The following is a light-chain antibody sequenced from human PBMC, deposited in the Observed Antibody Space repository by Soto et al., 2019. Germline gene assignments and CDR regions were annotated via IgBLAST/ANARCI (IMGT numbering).Light chain of an antibody. CDR1: QSISYY. V-gene: IGKV1-39*01. Sequence: DIQMTQSPSSLSASVGDRVTITCRASQSISYYLNWYQQKPGKAPKLLIYAASTLQSGVPSRFSGSGSGTDFTLTISSLQPEDFATYYCQQSYSTLWTFGQGTMVEIK. CDR2: AAS. CDR3: QQSYSTLWT. J-gene: IGKJ1*01.